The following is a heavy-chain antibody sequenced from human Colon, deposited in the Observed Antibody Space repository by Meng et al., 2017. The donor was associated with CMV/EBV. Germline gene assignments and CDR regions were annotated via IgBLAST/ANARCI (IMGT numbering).Heavy chain of an antibody. CDR1: GFTFSSYA. J-gene: IGHJ4*02. V-gene: IGHV3-23*01. Sequence: GGSLRLSCAASGFTFSSYAMIWLRQAPGKGLEWVAGLSGSGVTTYYAESAKGRFTISRDNSNNTLFLQMNALRAEDTAVYYCAKGAEYSNFWTAPEWGQGTLVTVSS. CDR3: AKGAEYSNFWTAPE. CDR2: LSGSGVTT. D-gene: IGHD3/OR15-3a*01.